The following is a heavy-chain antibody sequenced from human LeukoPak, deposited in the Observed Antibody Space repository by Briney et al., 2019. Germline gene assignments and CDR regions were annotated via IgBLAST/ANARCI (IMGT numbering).Heavy chain of an antibody. CDR3: AREVNDFWSGYYTGLTLYYYYGMDV. J-gene: IGHJ6*02. D-gene: IGHD3-3*01. V-gene: IGHV1-18*01. Sequence: ASVKVSCKASGYTFTSYGISWVRQAPGQGLEWMGWISAYSGNTNYARKLQGRVTMTTDTSTSTAYMELRSLRSDDTAVYYCAREVNDFWSGYYTGLTLYYYYGMDVWGQGTTVTVSS. CDR2: ISAYSGNT. CDR1: GYTFTSYG.